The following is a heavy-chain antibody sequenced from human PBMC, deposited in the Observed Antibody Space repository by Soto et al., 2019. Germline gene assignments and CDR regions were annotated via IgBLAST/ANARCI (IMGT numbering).Heavy chain of an antibody. Sequence: PSETLSLTCAVYGGSFSGYYWSWIRQPPGKGLEWIGEINHSGSTNHNPSLKSRVTISVDTSKNQFSLKLSSVTAADTAVYYCARGRGRIKYFQHWGQGTLVTV. J-gene: IGHJ1*01. CDR1: GGSFSGYY. CDR2: INHSGST. CDR3: ARGRGRIKYFQH. D-gene: IGHD5-12*01. V-gene: IGHV4-34*01.